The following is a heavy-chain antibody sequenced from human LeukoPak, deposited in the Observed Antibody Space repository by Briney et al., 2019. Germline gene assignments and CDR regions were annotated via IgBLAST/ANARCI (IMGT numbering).Heavy chain of an antibody. V-gene: IGHV4-59*01. Sequence: SETLSLTCTVSGGSISSYYWGWIRQPPGKGLEWLGYIYYSGSTNYNPSLKSRVTISVDTSKNQFSLKLSSVTAADTAVYYCARDRHSSGWPNWFDPWGQGTLVTVSS. D-gene: IGHD6-19*01. J-gene: IGHJ5*02. CDR2: IYYSGST. CDR1: GGSISSYY. CDR3: ARDRHSSGWPNWFDP.